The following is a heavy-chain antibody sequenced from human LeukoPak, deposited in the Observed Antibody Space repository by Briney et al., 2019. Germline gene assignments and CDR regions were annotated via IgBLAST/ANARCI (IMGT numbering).Heavy chain of an antibody. V-gene: IGHV4-61*02. Sequence: PSETLSLTCAVSGGSISSGSYYWGSVRQPAGKGLEWIGRIYTSGSTNYNPSLKSRVTISGDTSKNQFSLKLRSVTAADTAVYFCARGYYDSSGYGDVWYFDYWGQGTLVTVSS. CDR1: GGSISSGSYY. D-gene: IGHD3-22*01. CDR2: IYTSGST. CDR3: ARGYYDSSGYGDVWYFDY. J-gene: IGHJ4*02.